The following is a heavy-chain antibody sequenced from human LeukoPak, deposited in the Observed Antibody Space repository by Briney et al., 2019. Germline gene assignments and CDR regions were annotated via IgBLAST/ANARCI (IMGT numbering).Heavy chain of an antibody. CDR3: ARDSYGDHPYYYYGMDI. CDR2: INPNSGGT. D-gene: IGHD4-17*01. CDR1: GYTFTGYY. J-gene: IGHJ6*02. V-gene: IGHV1-2*02. Sequence: ASVKVSCKASGYTFTGYYMHWVRQAPGQGLEWMGWINPNSGGTNYAQKFQGRVTMTRGTSISTAYMELSRLRSDDTAVYYCARDSYGDHPYYYYGMDIWGQGTTVTVSS.